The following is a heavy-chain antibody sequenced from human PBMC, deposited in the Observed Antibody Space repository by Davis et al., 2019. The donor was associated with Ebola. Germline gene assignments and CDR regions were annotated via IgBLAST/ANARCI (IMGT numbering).Heavy chain of an antibody. CDR2: INPNSGGT. CDR3: ARDPYCSSTSCYLDYYYYGMDV. Sequence: ASVKVSCKASGYTFTGYYMHWVRQAPGQGLEWMGWINPNSGGTNYAQKFQGRVTMTRDTSISTAYMELSRLRSDDTAVYYCARDPYCSSTSCYLDYYYYGMDVWGQGTTVTVSS. V-gene: IGHV1-2*02. CDR1: GYTFTGYY. D-gene: IGHD2-2*01. J-gene: IGHJ6*02.